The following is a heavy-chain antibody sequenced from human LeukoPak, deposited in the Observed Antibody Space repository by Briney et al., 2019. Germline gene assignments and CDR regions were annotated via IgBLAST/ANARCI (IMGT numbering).Heavy chain of an antibody. CDR3: ARHIVGAIPEFDY. D-gene: IGHD1-26*01. Sequence: PGGSLRLSCAAPGFTFSDYYMSWIRQAPGKGLEWVSYISSSGSTIYYADSVKGRFTISRDNAKNSLYLQMNSLRAEDTAVYYCARHIVGAIPEFDYWGQGTLVTVSS. CDR2: ISSSGSTI. V-gene: IGHV3-11*04. CDR1: GFTFSDYY. J-gene: IGHJ4*02.